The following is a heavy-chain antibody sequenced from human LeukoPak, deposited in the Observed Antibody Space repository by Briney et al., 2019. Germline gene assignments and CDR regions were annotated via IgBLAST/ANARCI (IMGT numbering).Heavy chain of an antibody. CDR3: AREPLGIAVAGKRNWFDP. V-gene: IGHV1-69*13. D-gene: IGHD6-19*01. Sequence: ASVKVSCKASGGTFSSYAISWVRQAPGRGLEWMGGIIPIFGTANYAQKFQGRVTITADESTSTAYMELSSLRSEDTAVYYCAREPLGIAVAGKRNWFDPWGQGTLVTVSS. J-gene: IGHJ5*02. CDR1: GGTFSSYA. CDR2: IIPIFGTA.